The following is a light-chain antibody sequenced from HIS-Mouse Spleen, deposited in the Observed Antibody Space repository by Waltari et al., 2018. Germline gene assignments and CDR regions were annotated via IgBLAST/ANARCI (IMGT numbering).Light chain of an antibody. Sequence: QSALTQPASVSGSPGQSITISCTGTSSDVGGYNYVSWYQQHPGKAPELMIYDVSNRPSGVSNRFSGSKSGNTASLTISGLQAEDEADYYCSSYTSSSTHWVFGGGTKLTVL. CDR1: SSDVGGYNY. J-gene: IGLJ3*02. CDR3: SSYTSSSTHWV. CDR2: DVS. V-gene: IGLV2-14*03.